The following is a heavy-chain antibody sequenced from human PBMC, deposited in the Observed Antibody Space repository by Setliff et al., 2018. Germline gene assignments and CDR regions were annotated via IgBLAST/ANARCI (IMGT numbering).Heavy chain of an antibody. D-gene: IGHD2-8*01. CDR2: INPSGGST. Sequence: PGESLKISCKASGYTFTSYYMHWVRQAPGQGLEWMGIINPSGGSTGYAQKFQGRVTMTRDTSTSTVYLELSSLRSEDTAVYYCARGLIVLPGPSGDMGYFDYWGQGTLVTVSS. CDR1: GYTFTSYY. V-gene: IGHV1-46*01. CDR3: ARGLIVLPGPSGDMGYFDY. J-gene: IGHJ4*02.